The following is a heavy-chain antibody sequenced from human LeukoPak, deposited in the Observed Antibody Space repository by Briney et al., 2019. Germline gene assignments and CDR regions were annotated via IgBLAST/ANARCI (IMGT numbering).Heavy chain of an antibody. CDR3: ARADYGDSPLDY. V-gene: IGHV4-59*01. Sequence: SETLSLTCTVSGGSISIYYWSWIRQPPGKGLEWIGYIYYSGSTNYNPSLKSRVTISVDTSKNQFSLKLSSVTAADTAVYYCARADYGDSPLDYWGQGTLVTVSS. D-gene: IGHD4-17*01. CDR2: IYYSGST. J-gene: IGHJ4*02. CDR1: GGSISIYY.